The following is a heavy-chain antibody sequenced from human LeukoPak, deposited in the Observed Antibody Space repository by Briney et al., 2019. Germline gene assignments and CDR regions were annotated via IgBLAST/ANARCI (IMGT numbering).Heavy chain of an antibody. CDR1: GYTFTGYY. CDR2: INPNSGGT. D-gene: IGHD5-12*01. CDR3: ARSIRYSGYAATSVDY. V-gene: IGHV1-2*02. J-gene: IGHJ4*02. Sequence: GASVKVSCKASGYTFTGYYMHWVRQAPGQGLEWMGWINPNSGGTNYAQKFQGRVTMTRDTSISTAYMELSRLRSDDTAVYYCARSIRYSGYAATSVDYWGQGTLVTVSS.